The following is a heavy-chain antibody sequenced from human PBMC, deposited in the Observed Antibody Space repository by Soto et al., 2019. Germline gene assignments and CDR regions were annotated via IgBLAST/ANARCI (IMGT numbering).Heavy chain of an antibody. CDR3: ARGISTTRYYYYYGMDV. Sequence: VASVKVSFKASGYTLTSYYLHWLRQAPGQGPEWMGIINPSGGITNDAQKFQDRVTMTSDTSTSTVYMELSSLRSEDTAVYYCARGISTTRYYYYYGMDVWGQGTTVTVSS. D-gene: IGHD2-2*01. J-gene: IGHJ6*02. V-gene: IGHV1-46*01. CDR1: GYTLTSYY. CDR2: INPSGGIT.